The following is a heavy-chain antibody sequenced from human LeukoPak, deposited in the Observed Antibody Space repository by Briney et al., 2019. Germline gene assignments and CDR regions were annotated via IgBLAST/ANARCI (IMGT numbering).Heavy chain of an antibody. CDR3: ARVERDYYDSSGYYGY. CDR1: GGSFSGYY. D-gene: IGHD3-22*01. J-gene: IGHJ4*02. V-gene: IGHV4-34*01. CDR2: INHSGST. Sequence: SETLSLTCAVYGGSFSGYYWSWIRQPPGKGLEWIGEINHSGSTNYNPSLKSRVTISVDTSKNQFSLKLSSVTAADTAVYYCARVERDYYDSSGYYGYWGQGTLVTVSS.